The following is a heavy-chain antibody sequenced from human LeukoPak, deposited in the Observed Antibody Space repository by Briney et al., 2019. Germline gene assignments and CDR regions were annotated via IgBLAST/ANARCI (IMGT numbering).Heavy chain of an antibody. CDR3: AKDYYYDGNRFDY. CDR1: GFTLSSYW. Sequence: PGGSLRLSCAASGFTLSSYWMSWVRQAPGKGLEWVSAISDSGGSTYYADSVKGRFTISRDNSKNTLYLQMNSLRAEDTAIYYCAKDYYYDGNRFDYWGQGTLVTVSS. V-gene: IGHV3-23*01. CDR2: ISDSGGST. J-gene: IGHJ4*02. D-gene: IGHD3-22*01.